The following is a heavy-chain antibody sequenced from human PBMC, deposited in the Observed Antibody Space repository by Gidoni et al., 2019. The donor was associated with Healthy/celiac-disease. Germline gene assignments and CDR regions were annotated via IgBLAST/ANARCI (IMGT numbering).Heavy chain of an antibody. D-gene: IGHD1-1*01. CDR2: INPNSGGT. CDR1: GYTFTGYY. J-gene: IGHJ5*02. CDR3: ARVTTGTTIIGFDP. V-gene: IGHV1-2*02. Sequence: QVQLVQSGAAVKKPGASVKVSCRACGYTFTGYYMHWVRQAPGQGLEWMGRINPNSGGTNYAQKVQGRVTMTRDTSISTAYMELSRLRSDDTAVYYCARVTTGTTIIGFDPWGQGTLVTVSS.